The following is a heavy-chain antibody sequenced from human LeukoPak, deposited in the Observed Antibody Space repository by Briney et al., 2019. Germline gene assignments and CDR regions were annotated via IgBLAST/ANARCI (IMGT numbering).Heavy chain of an antibody. J-gene: IGHJ5*02. CDR3: ARDSVELERRNWFDP. CDR1: PYTFNKYY. CDR2: INPSGRSA. V-gene: IGHV1-46*02. D-gene: IGHD1-1*01. Sequence: ASVKLSCKASPYTFNKYYIHWVRQAPGQGLEWMGVINPSGRSASYAQRFQGRVTVTRDTSASTVYMDLSSLTSDDTAVYYCARDSVELERRNWFDPWGQGTLVTVSS.